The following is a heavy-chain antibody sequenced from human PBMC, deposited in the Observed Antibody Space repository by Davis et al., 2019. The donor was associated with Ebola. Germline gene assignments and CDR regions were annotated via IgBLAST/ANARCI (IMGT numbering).Heavy chain of an antibody. CDR2: IHHDGNKK. V-gene: IGHV3-33*01. J-gene: IGHJ4*02. Sequence: PGGSLRLSCAAPGFTFRRFGMHWVRQAPGKGLEWVALIHHDGNKKYYGDSVRGRFTISRDNAKNTLYLQMNSLRAEDTALYYCARDETQWGPTTVDYLGQGTLVTVSS. CDR3: ARDETQWGPTTVDY. CDR1: GFTFRRFG. D-gene: IGHD1-26*01.